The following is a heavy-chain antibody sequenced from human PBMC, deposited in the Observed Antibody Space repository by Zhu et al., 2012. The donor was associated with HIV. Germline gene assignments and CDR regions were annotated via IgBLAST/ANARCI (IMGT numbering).Heavy chain of an antibody. J-gene: IGHJ3*01. Sequence: QVQLQESGPGSVKPSKTLSLTCSISGYSMRSGYYWGWIRQPPGKDLEWIGGIYHSGTTYYNPSLKSRVTILVDMSEKEFSLKLTSVTAAGTAVYYCARGGYYYDSLGAFDLWGQGTTVTVSS. CDR1: GYSMRSGYY. CDR3: ARGGYYYDSLGAFDL. CDR2: IYHSGTT. V-gene: IGHV4-38-2*02. D-gene: IGHD3-22*01.